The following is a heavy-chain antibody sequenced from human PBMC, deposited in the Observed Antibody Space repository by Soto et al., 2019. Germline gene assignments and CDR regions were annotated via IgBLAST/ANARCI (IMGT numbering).Heavy chain of an antibody. CDR1: GGSISSGDYY. CDR2: IYYSGST. CDR3: ARGRVRSSWNFDY. D-gene: IGHD6-13*01. V-gene: IGHV4-30-4*01. J-gene: IGHJ4*02. Sequence: LSLTCTVSGGSISSGDYYWSWIRQPPGKGLEWIGYIYYSGSTYYNPSLKSRVTISVDTSKNQFSLKLSSVTAADTAVYYCARGRVRSSWNFDYWGQGTLVTVSS.